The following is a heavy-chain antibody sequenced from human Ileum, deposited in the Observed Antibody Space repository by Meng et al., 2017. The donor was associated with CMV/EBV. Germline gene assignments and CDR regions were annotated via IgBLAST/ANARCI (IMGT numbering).Heavy chain of an antibody. CDR3: ARDKSDLGREGFYY. CDR1: SYTFTNDG. CDR2: ISGYTGNT. D-gene: IGHD3-10*01. V-gene: IGHV1-18*01. J-gene: IGHJ4*02. Sequence: QRVQSRTEVKQPGDSAQDPCRSSSYTFTNDGVTWVRQAPEQGLEWMGWISGYTGNTQYSEKIQGRVTMTADTSTATAYMELTSLRSDDTAVYYCARDKSDLGREGFYYWGQGTLVTVSS.